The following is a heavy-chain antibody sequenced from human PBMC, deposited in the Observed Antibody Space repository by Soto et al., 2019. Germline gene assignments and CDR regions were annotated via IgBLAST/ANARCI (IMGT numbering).Heavy chain of an antibody. D-gene: IGHD6-13*01. CDR2: IIPIFGTA. J-gene: IGHJ6*02. V-gene: IGHV1-69*13. Sequence: SVKVSCKASGGTFSSYAISWVRQAPGQGLEWMGGIIPIFGTANYAQKFQGRVTITADESTSTAYMELSSLRSEDTAVYYCAREKRIAAAGSGLGGMDVWGQGTTVTVSS. CDR1: GGTFSSYA. CDR3: AREKRIAAAGSGLGGMDV.